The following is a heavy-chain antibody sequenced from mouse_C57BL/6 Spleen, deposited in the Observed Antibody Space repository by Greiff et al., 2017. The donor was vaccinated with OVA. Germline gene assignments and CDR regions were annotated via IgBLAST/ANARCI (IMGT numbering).Heavy chain of an antibody. V-gene: IGHV1-55*01. J-gene: IGHJ3*01. D-gene: IGHD1-1*01. CDR1: GYTFTSYW. CDR2: IYPGSGST. CDR3: ASGVYYGSSYCPFAY. Sequence: VQLQQPGAELVKPGASVKMSCKASGYTFTSYWITWVKQRPGQGLEWIGDIYPGSGSTNYNEKFKSKATLTVDTSSSTAYMQLSSLTSEDSAVYYGASGVYYGSSYCPFAYWGQGTLVTVSA.